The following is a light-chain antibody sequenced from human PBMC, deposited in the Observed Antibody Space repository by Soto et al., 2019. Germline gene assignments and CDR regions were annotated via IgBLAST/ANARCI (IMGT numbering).Light chain of an antibody. V-gene: IGKV1-5*01. CDR3: QQYNSYSYT. Sequence: DIQMTQSPSTLSASVGDRVTITCRASQSISSWLAWYQQKPGKAPKVLIYDASSLQSGVPSRFSGSGSGTEFPLTISSLQPEDFATYYCQQYNSYSYTFGQGTKLEIK. J-gene: IGKJ2*01. CDR1: QSISSW. CDR2: DAS.